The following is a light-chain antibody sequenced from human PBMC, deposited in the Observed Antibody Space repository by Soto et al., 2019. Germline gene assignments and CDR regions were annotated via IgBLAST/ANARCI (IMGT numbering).Light chain of an antibody. V-gene: IGKV1-39*01. Sequence: DIQMTQSPSSLSASIGDRVTITCRASQNINSHLNWYQQKPGKAPKVVIYAASRLQSGVPSRFSGSGSGTEFTLTISNLEPEDFATYYCQQSHITTLFTFGKGTKLEIK. CDR3: QQSHITTLFT. CDR1: QNINSH. CDR2: AAS. J-gene: IGKJ2*01.